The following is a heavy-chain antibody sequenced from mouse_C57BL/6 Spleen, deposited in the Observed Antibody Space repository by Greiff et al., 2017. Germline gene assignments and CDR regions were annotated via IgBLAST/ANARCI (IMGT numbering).Heavy chain of an antibody. CDR2: ISSGGDYI. CDR3: TRDREVYGNFFDY. J-gene: IGHJ2*01. V-gene: IGHV5-9-1*02. D-gene: IGHD2-1*01. Sequence: EVKLMESGEGLVKPGGSLKLSCAASGFTFSSYAMSWVRQTPEKRLEWVAYISSGGDYIYYADTVKGRFTISRDNARNTLYLQMSSLKSEDTAMYYCTRDREVYGNFFDYWGQGTTLTVSS. CDR1: GFTFSSYA.